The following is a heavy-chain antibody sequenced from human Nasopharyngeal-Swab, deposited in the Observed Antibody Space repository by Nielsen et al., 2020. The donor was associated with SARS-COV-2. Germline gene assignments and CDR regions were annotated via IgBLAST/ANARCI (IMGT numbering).Heavy chain of an antibody. J-gene: IGHJ4*02. CDR2: MTPKTGYT. Sequence: ASVKVSCKASGFTFTTYDINWVRQASGQGSEWMGWMTPKTGYTGYAQKFQGRVTMTWNTTISTAYMELSSLTSEDTAVYYCARGGPVAFDYWGQGSLVIVSS. CDR3: ARGGPVAFDY. D-gene: IGHD6-19*01. V-gene: IGHV1-8*01. CDR1: GFTFTTYD.